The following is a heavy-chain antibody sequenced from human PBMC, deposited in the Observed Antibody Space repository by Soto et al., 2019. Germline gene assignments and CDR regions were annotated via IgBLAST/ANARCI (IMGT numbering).Heavy chain of an antibody. CDR3: ARQAARIDY. V-gene: IGHV3-48*03. CDR2: ISSSGSTI. D-gene: IGHD6-25*01. Sequence: AGGSLRLSCAASGFTFSSYEMNWVRQAPGKGLEWVSYISSSGSTIYYADSVKGRFTISRDNAKNSLYLQMNSLRAEDTAVYYCARQAARIDYWGQGTLVTVSS. J-gene: IGHJ4*02. CDR1: GFTFSSYE.